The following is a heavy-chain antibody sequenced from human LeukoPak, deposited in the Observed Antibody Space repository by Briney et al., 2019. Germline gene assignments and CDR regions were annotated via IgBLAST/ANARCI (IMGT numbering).Heavy chain of an antibody. CDR2: TYSGGGT. CDR1: GFTVSSNY. CDR3: ARVARYNWFDP. Sequence: GGSLRLSCAASGFTVSSNYMSWVRQAPGKGLEWVSVTYSGGGTYYTDSVKGRFTISRDSSKNTLYLQMNSLRAEDTAVYYCARVARYNWFDPWGQGTLVTVSS. V-gene: IGHV3-53*01. J-gene: IGHJ5*02.